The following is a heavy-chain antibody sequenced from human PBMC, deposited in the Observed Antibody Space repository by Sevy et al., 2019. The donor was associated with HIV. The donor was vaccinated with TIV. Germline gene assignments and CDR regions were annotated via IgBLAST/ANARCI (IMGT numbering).Heavy chain of an antibody. Sequence: GGSLRLSCAATGFTFSNYAMHWVRQAPGKGMEWVAIIWSDGAYQYHGDSVKGRSTISRDNSKNTLYLQMKNVRVEDTAVYYCARGGYYYDNAAYYALDSWGQGTLVTVSS. D-gene: IGHD3-22*01. CDR2: IWSDGAYQ. V-gene: IGHV3-33*01. CDR1: GFTFSNYA. J-gene: IGHJ4*02. CDR3: ARGGYYYDNAAYYALDS.